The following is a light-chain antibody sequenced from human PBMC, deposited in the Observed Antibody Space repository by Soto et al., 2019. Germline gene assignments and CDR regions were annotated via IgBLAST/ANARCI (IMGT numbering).Light chain of an antibody. CDR3: QRSGIPWT. CDR1: QDVGYY. J-gene: IGKJ1*01. CDR2: AVS. Sequence: DIQLTQSPSSLSASVGDRISITCRTSQDVGYYLNWYQERPGKARKVLIYAVSELERGVPPRFSASGSGTDFTLTISRLEPEDFATYYCQRSGIPWTFGPGTKVEMK. V-gene: IGKV1-39*01.